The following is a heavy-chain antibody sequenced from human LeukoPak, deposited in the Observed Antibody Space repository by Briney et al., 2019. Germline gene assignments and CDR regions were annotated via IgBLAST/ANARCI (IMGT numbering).Heavy chain of an antibody. J-gene: IGHJ6*02. CDR3: ARGEERANYYYYYGMDV. CDR1: GYTFTSYY. Sequence: ASVKVSCKASGYTFTSYYMHWVRQAPGQGLEWMGIINPSGGSTSYAQKFQGRVTMTTDTSTSTAYMELRSLRSDDTAVYYCARGEERANYYYYYGMDVWGQGTTVTVSS. D-gene: IGHD1-26*01. CDR2: INPSGGST. V-gene: IGHV1-46*01.